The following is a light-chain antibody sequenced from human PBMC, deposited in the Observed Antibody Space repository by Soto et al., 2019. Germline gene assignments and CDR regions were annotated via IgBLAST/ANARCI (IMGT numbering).Light chain of an antibody. Sequence: IHVPSVSGSPGQSSTISCTGTIDHVGAYNSVSWYQQLPHKAPQVILYKGTQRPSGVSSRFSGYTYSNAASLTISGLQADDEADYFCCSSAPESTYVFGTGTKVTV. CDR3: CSSAPESTYV. V-gene: IGLV2-23*01. CDR2: KGT. J-gene: IGLJ1*01. CDR1: IDHVGAYNS.